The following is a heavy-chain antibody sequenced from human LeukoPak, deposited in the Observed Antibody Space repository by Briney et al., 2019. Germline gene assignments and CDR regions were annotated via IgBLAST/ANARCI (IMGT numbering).Heavy chain of an antibody. D-gene: IGHD2-15*01. CDR2: IRYDGSDK. V-gene: IGHV3-30*02. CDR1: GFTFSRFG. J-gene: IGHJ4*02. CDR3: AKTPGGSSDY. Sequence: GGSLRLSCAASGFTFSRFGMQWVRQAPGKGLEWVAFIRYDGSDKYYADLVKGRFTISRDNSKDTLYLQMNSLRPEDTAVYYCAKTPGGSSDYWGQGTLVTVFS.